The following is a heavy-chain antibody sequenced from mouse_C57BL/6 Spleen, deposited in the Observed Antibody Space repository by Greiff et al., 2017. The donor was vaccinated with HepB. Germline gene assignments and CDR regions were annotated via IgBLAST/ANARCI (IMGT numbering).Heavy chain of an antibody. Sequence: EVMLVESGGGLVKPGGSLKLSCAASGFTLSDYGMHWVRQAPEKGLEWVAYISSGSSTIYYADTVKGRFTISRDNAKNTLFLQMTSLRSEDTAMYYCARGGLRRPSMDYWGQGTSVTVSS. CDR3: ARGGLRRPSMDY. J-gene: IGHJ4*01. D-gene: IGHD2-2*01. CDR2: ISSGSSTI. CDR1: GFTLSDYG. V-gene: IGHV5-17*01.